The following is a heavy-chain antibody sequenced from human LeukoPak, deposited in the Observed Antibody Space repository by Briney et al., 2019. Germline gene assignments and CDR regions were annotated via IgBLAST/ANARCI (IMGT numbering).Heavy chain of an antibody. CDR2: INHSGST. J-gene: IGHJ4*02. D-gene: IGHD3-22*01. Sequence: SETLSLTCAVYGGSFSGYYWSWIRQPPGKGLEWIGEINHSGSTNYNPSLKSRVTISVDTSKNQFSLKLSSVTAADTAVYYCARGATYYYDSSGYSPLDYWGQGPRVTVSS. CDR3: ARGATYYYDSSGYSPLDY. V-gene: IGHV4-34*01. CDR1: GGSFSGYY.